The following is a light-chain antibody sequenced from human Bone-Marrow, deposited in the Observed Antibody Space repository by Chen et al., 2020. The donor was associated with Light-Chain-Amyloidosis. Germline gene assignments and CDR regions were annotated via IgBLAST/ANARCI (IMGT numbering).Light chain of an antibody. CDR2: DDS. J-gene: IGLJ3*02. V-gene: IGLV3-21*02. Sequence: SYVPTQPSSVSVAPGQTATIACGGNNIGHTSVHWYQQTPGQAPLLVVYDDSDRPSGIPERLSGSNSGNTATLTISRVEAGDEADYYCQVWDRSSDRPVFGGGTKLTVL. CDR1: NIGHTS. CDR3: QVWDRSSDRPV.